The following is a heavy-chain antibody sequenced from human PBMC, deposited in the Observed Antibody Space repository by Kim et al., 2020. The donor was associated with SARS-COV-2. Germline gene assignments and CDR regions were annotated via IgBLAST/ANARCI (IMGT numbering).Heavy chain of an antibody. CDR1: GFTFAEYG. CDR3: GRDESD. J-gene: IGHJ4*02. V-gene: IGHV3-7*01. Sequence: GGSLRLSCAASGFTFAEYGMSWVRQAPEKGLEWVADIKGDRGGKDYVDSVKGRFTISRDNAKNSLYLQINSLRVEDTATYFCGRDESDWGQETLVIVS. CDR2: IKGDRGGK.